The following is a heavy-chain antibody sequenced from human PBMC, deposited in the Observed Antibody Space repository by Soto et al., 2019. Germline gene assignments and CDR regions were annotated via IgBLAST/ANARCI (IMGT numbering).Heavy chain of an antibody. J-gene: IGHJ4*02. Sequence: QIQLVQSGAEVKKPGASVKVSCKASGYTFSSYHITWVRQAPGQGLEWMGWISAYNGNTNYAQNRHGRVTMTTDPSTSTAYMELRSLRSDDTAVDYCAIDLPPVDYWGQGTLVTVSS. CDR3: AIDLPPVDY. CDR1: GYTFSSYH. CDR2: ISAYNGNT. V-gene: IGHV1-18*01.